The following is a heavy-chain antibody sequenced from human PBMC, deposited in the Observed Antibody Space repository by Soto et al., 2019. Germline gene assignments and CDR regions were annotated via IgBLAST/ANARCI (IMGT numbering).Heavy chain of an antibody. CDR1: GGTFSSYA. D-gene: IGHD1-26*01. CDR2: IISIYGTA. V-gene: IGHV1-69*12. J-gene: IGHJ6*02. CDR3: AAAREVRYYYYGMDV. Sequence: QVQLVQSGAEVKKPGSSVKVSCKASGGTFSSYAISWVRQAPGQGLEWMGGIISIYGTADYAQKFQGRVTITADESTSTAYMELSSLRSEDTAVYYCAAAREVRYYYYGMDVWGQGTTVTVSS.